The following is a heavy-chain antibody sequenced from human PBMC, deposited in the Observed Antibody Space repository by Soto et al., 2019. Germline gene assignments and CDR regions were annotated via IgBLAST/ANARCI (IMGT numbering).Heavy chain of an antibody. CDR3: ARVEGQLDY. D-gene: IGHD6-6*01. Sequence: QVQLVQSGAELKKPGASVKVACKTSGYTFTSFDISWVRQASGHGLEWMGWMNPNNGDTVFAQKFQGRLSMTRNTSISTAYMELSSPRSDDTAVYYCARVEGQLDYWGQGTLVTVSS. CDR1: GYTFTSFD. J-gene: IGHJ4*01. CDR2: MNPNNGDT. V-gene: IGHV1-8*01.